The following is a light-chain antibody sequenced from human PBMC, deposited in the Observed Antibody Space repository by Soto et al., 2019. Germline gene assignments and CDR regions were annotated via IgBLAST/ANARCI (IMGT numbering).Light chain of an antibody. CDR2: DAS. V-gene: IGKV1-5*01. Sequence: DIQMTQSPSTLSASVGDRVTITCRASQSISSWLAWYQQKPGKAPKLLIYDASSLESGVPSRFSGSGSGTEFTLTISSLQPYDFATYDCQQYNSYSLTFGGGTKVEIK. J-gene: IGKJ4*01. CDR3: QQYNSYSLT. CDR1: QSISSW.